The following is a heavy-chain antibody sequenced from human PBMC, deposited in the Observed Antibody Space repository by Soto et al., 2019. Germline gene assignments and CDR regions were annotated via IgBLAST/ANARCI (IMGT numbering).Heavy chain of an antibody. CDR2: IYYSGST. V-gene: IGHV4-31*03. CDR3: ARVVYDSSGYYLGHYDYYFDY. CDR1: GGSISSGGYY. D-gene: IGHD3-22*01. Sequence: LSLTCTVSGGSISSGGYYWSWIRQHPGKGLEWIGYIYYSGSTYYNPSLKSRVTISVDTSKNQFSLKLSSVTAADTAVYYCARVVYDSSGYYLGHYDYYFDYWGQGTLVTVSS. J-gene: IGHJ4*02.